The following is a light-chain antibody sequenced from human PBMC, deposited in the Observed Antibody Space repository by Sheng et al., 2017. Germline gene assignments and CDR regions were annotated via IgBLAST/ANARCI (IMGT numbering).Light chain of an antibody. CDR2: AAS. CDR3: QNYNSAPRT. CDR1: QDISNY. Sequence: DIQMTQSPSSLSASVGDRVTITCRASQDISNYLAWYQQKPGKVPKLLIHAASTLQSGVPSRFSGSGSGTDFTLTINSLQPEDVAAYFCQNYNSAPRTFGQGTKVEIK. V-gene: IGKV1-27*01. J-gene: IGKJ1*01.